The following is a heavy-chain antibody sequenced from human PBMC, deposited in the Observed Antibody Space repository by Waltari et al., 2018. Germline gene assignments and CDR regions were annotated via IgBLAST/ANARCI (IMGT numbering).Heavy chain of an antibody. CDR2: MSGSGGSG. V-gene: IGHV3-23*01. CDR1: GFTFGDYA. CDR3: AKGDMIRGDRFYFDH. Sequence: EVQLLESGGDLIQPGGSLRLSCAVSGFTFGDYAMTWVRQAPGKGRGWVSGMSGSGGSGYYADSVRGRFTISRDNAKNTLSLQMDSLRAEDTAIYYCAKGDMIRGDRFYFDHGGHGTLVTVSS. J-gene: IGHJ4*01. D-gene: IGHD3-10*01.